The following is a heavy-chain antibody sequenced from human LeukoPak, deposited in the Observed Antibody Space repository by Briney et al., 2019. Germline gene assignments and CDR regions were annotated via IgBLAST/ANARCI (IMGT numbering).Heavy chain of an antibody. J-gene: IGHJ6*04. CDR1: GYSISSGYY. CDR2: IYHSRST. Sequence: PSETLSLTCAVSGYSISSGYYWGWIRQPPGKGLEWIGSIYHSRSTYYNPSLKSRVTISVDTSKNQFSLKLSSVTAADTAVYYCARADRVATTNYYYYYGMDVWGKGTTVTVSS. CDR3: ARADRVATTNYYYYYGMDV. D-gene: IGHD5-12*01. V-gene: IGHV4-38-2*01.